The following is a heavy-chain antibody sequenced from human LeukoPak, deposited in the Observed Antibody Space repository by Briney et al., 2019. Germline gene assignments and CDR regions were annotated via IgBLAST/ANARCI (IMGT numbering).Heavy chain of an antibody. D-gene: IGHD3-10*01. CDR2: IYSGGST. J-gene: IGHJ2*01. Sequence: GGSLRLSCAASGFTFSSYAMSWVRQAPGKGLEWVSVIYSGGSTYYADSVKGRFTISRDNSKNTLYLQMNSLRAEDTAVYYCARDVKLKAYYYGSGSSYPPQLDLWGRGTLVTVSS. CDR3: ARDVKLKAYYYGSGSSYPPQLDL. V-gene: IGHV3-66*01. CDR1: GFTFSSYA.